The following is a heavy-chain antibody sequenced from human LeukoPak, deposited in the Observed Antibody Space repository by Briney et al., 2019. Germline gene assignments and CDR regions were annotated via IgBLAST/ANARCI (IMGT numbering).Heavy chain of an antibody. Sequence: SETLSLTCAVSGYSISSNNWWGWIRQPPGKGLERIGYIYYSGSTYYNPSLKSRVTMSVDTSKNQLSLKLSSVTAVDTAVYYCAKMRGSSWYRGIDYWGQGTLVAVSS. V-gene: IGHV4-28*01. CDR1: GYSISSNNW. CDR2: IYYSGST. CDR3: AKMRGSSWYRGIDY. J-gene: IGHJ4*02. D-gene: IGHD6-13*01.